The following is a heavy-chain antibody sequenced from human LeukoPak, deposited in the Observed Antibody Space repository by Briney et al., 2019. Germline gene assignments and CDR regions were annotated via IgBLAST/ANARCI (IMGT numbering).Heavy chain of an antibody. D-gene: IGHD5-24*01. J-gene: IGHJ4*02. CDR1: GGSISSYY. Sequence: SETLSLTCTVSGGSISSYYWSWIRQPPGKGLEWIGYIYYSGSTNYNPSLKSRVTMSVDTSKNQFSLKLSSVTAADTAVYYCARVGGYNSPLDYWGQGTLVTVSS. CDR2: IYYSGST. V-gene: IGHV4-59*01. CDR3: ARVGGYNSPLDY.